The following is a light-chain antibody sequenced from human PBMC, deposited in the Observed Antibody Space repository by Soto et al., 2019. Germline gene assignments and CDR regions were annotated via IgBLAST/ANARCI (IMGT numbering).Light chain of an antibody. Sequence: IQVTKSPPTVSASVVDRVTITCRASQTISTWMAWYQQKPGKAPKLLVYDASTLQSGVASRFSGSGSRTWFTLVSSGLRPCDSAPYYYQEYMATEKPWVFGRWTK. J-gene: IGKJ2*01. CDR1: QTISTW. CDR2: DAS. CDR3: QEYMATEKPWV. V-gene: IGKV1-5*01.